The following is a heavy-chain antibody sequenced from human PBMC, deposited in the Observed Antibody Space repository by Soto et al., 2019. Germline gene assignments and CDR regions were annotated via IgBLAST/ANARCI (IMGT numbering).Heavy chain of an antibody. CDR2: IWYDGSNK. CDR3: AREVVAALPYYYYGMDV. J-gene: IGHJ6*02. D-gene: IGHD2-15*01. CDR1: GFTFSSYG. V-gene: IGHV3-33*01. Sequence: GGSLRLSCAASGFTFSSYGMHWVRQAPGKGLEWVAVIWYDGSNKYYADSVKGRFTISRDNSKNTLYLQMNSLRAEDTAVYYCAREVVAALPYYYYGMDVWGQGTTVTVSS.